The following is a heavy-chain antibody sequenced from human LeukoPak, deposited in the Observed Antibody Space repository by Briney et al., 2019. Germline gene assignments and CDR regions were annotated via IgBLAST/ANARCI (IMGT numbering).Heavy chain of an antibody. J-gene: IGHJ4*02. D-gene: IGHD3-16*02. CDR1: GFTFSSYA. V-gene: IGHV3-23*01. CDR2: ITDGAIST. Sequence: LPGGSLRLSCAASGFTFSSYAMSWVRQAPGKGLEWASTITDGAISTYYADSVKGRFTISRDNSKNTLYLQMNSLRAEDTAVYYCARGAYRISWPGIDYWGQGTLVTVSS. CDR3: ARGAYRISWPGIDY.